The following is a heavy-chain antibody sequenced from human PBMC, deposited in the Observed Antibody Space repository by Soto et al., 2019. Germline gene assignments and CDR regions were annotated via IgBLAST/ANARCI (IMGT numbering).Heavy chain of an antibody. J-gene: IGHJ6*03. V-gene: IGHV3-9*01. CDR1: GFTFDDYA. CDR3: AKDGFLDPEGTVQDYYYYMDV. CDR2: ISWNSGSI. D-gene: IGHD3-3*01. Sequence: SLRLSCAASGFTFDDYAMHWVRQAPGKGLEWVSGISWNSGSIGYADSVKGRFTISRDNAKNSLYLQMNSLRAEDTALYYCAKDGFLDPEGTVQDYYYYMDVWGKGTTVTVSS.